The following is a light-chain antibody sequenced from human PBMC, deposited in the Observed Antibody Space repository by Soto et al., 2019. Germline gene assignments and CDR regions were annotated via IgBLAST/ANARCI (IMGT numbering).Light chain of an antibody. V-gene: IGLV1-44*01. J-gene: IGLJ2*01. Sequence: QSVLTQPPSASGTPGQRVTISCSGSSSNIGSNTVNWYQQLPRTAPKLLIYNNSQRPSGVPDRFSGSKSGTSASLAISGLQSEDEADYYCAAWDDSLHGVVFGGGTKLTVL. CDR2: NNS. CDR1: SSNIGSNT. CDR3: AAWDDSLHGVV.